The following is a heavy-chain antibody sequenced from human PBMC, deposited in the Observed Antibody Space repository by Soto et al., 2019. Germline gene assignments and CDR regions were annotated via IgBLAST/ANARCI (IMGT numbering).Heavy chain of an antibody. CDR1: GFTFTKSA. V-gene: IGHV3-23*01. D-gene: IGHD3-9*01. Sequence: GGSLRLSCAASGFTFTKSAMSWVRQAPGKGLEWVSAISGTDDSTHYADSVKGRFTISRDNSKSTLYLQMSSLTAEDTAVYYCAKCPFLDIPSQSNFEYWGQGTLVTFSS. CDR2: ISGTDDST. J-gene: IGHJ4*02. CDR3: AKCPFLDIPSQSNFEY.